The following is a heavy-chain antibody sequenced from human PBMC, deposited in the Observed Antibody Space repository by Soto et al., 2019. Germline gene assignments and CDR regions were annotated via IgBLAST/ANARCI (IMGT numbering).Heavy chain of an antibody. CDR2: IYYSGST. CDR3: ARELRFLEWSTAPYYGMDV. V-gene: IGHV4-31*03. J-gene: IGHJ6*02. D-gene: IGHD3-3*01. Sequence: SETLSLTCTVSGGSISSGGYYWSWIRQHPGKGLEWIGYIYYSGSTYYYPSLKSRVTISVDTSKNQFSLKLSSVTAADTAVYYCARELRFLEWSTAPYYGMDVWGQGTTVTVSS. CDR1: GGSISSGGYY.